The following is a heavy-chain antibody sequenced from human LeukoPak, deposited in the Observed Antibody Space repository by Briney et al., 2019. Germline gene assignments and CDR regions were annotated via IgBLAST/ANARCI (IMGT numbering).Heavy chain of an antibody. CDR3: ATGEYDILTQGLDY. V-gene: IGHV3-23*03. CDR2: IFGGGSI. J-gene: IGHJ4*02. CDR1: GFTFSSYA. D-gene: IGHD3-9*01. Sequence: GGSLRLSCAASGFTFSSYAMSWVRQAPGKGLEWVSIIFGGGSIYYADSVKGRFTISRDKSKNTVYLQMNNLRPEDTAVYYCATGEYDILTQGLDYWGQGTLVTVSS.